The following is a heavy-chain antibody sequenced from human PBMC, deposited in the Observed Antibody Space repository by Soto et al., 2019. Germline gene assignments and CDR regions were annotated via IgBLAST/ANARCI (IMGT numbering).Heavy chain of an antibody. J-gene: IGHJ4*02. D-gene: IGHD6-25*01. V-gene: IGHV4-30-4*01. CDR3: ARILAANFDY. CDR2: IYYSGST. Sequence: SETLFLTCTVSGGSISSGDYYWSWIRQPPGKGLEWIGYIYYSGSTYYNPSLKSRVTISVDTSKNQFSLKLSSVTAADTAVYYCARILAANFDYWGQGTLVTVSS. CDR1: GGSISSGDYY.